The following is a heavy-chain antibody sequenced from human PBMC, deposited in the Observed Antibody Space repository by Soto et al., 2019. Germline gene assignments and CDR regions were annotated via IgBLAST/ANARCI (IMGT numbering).Heavy chain of an antibody. D-gene: IGHD2-15*01. V-gene: IGHV3-13*04. J-gene: IGHJ4*02. CDR2: IGISGDT. CDR1: GFTFSKFD. CDR3: ARGQEVGAHFFDS. Sequence: GGSLRLSCEASGFTFSKFDMHWVRQPTGKGLEWVSTIGISGDTYYAVSVKGRFTISRDNAKNSLSLQMNSLRARDTALYFCARGQEVGAHFFDSWGQGTQVTVYS.